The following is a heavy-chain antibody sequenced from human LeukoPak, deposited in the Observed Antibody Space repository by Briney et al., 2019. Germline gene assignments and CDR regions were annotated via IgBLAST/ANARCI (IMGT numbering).Heavy chain of an antibody. V-gene: IGHV4-39*02. Sequence: PSETLSLTCSVSDDSISSSNYYWGWIRQPPGKGLEWIGTIYYSGSTYYIPSLRSRLTISVDTSKNHFSLKLTSVTAADTAVYYCAGVTRRDVFDIWGQGTMVTVSS. CDR1: DDSISSSNYY. CDR2: IYYSGST. CDR3: AGVTRRDVFDI. J-gene: IGHJ3*02.